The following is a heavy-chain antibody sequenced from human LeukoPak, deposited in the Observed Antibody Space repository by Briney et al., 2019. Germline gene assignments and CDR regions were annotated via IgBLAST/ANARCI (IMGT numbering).Heavy chain of an antibody. CDR2: INHSGST. V-gene: IGHV4-34*01. Sequence: GSLRLSCAASEFTFSSYWMSWIRQPPGKGLEWIGEINHSGSTNYNPSLKSRVTISVDTSKNQFSLKLSSVTAADTAVYYCASQVTPKGGFDYWGQGTLVTVSS. CDR3: ASQVTPKGGFDY. CDR1: EFTFSSYW. D-gene: IGHD4-23*01. J-gene: IGHJ4*02.